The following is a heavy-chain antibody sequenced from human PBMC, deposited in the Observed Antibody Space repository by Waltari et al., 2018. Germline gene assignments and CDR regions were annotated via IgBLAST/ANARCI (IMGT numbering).Heavy chain of an antibody. CDR2: FIPIFGTA. J-gene: IGHJ3*02. CDR1: GGTFSSFG. CDR3: ARGGWLLPPHDAFDI. D-gene: IGHD3-22*01. Sequence: QVQLVQSGAEVKKPGSSVKVSCKASGGTFSSFGVSLVRQAPGQGLEWMGGFIPIFGTANYAQSLQGRLTITTGESTNIAYMELSSLRSEDTAVYYCARGGWLLPPHDAFDIWGQGTMVTVSS. V-gene: IGHV1-69*05.